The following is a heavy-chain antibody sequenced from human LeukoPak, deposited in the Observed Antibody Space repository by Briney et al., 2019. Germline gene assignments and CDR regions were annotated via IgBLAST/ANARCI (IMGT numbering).Heavy chain of an antibody. V-gene: IGHV4-38-2*02. J-gene: IGHJ4*02. D-gene: IGHD3-22*01. Sequence: PSETLSLTCTVSGYSISSGYYWGWIRQPPGKGLEWIGSIYHSGSTYYNPSLKSRVTISVDTSKNQFSLKLSSVTAADTAVYYCARRIRYYDSSGRHYYFDYWGQGTLVTVSS. CDR2: IYHSGST. CDR3: ARRIRYYDSSGRHYYFDY. CDR1: GYSISSGYY.